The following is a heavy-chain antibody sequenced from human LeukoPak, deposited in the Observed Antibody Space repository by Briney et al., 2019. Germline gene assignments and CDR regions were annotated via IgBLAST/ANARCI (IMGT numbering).Heavy chain of an antibody. CDR2: ISRSCSTI. V-gene: IGHV3-48*03. CDR3: ARAQPGYCSGGSCYEFDY. Sequence: GGSLRLSCAASGLTFSSYEMDWVRQARGKGLEWVSYISRSCSTIYYADSVKGRFTISRDNAKNSLYLQMNSLRAEDTAVYYCARAQPGYCSGGSCYEFDYWGQGTLVTVSS. J-gene: IGHJ4*02. D-gene: IGHD2-15*01. CDR1: GLTFSSYE.